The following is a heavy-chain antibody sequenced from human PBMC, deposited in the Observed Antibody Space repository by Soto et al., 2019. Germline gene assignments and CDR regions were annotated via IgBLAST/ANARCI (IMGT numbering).Heavy chain of an antibody. CDR3: ARSPLNCTNGVCYRTGFDY. V-gene: IGHV3-64*01. CDR2: ISSNGGST. J-gene: IGHJ4*02. CDR1: GYAFSSYA. D-gene: IGHD2-8*01. Sequence: GGCLGLSCAASGYAFSSYAMHWVRQTPGKGLEYVSAISSNGGSTYYANSVKGRFTISRDNSKNTLYLQMGSLRAEDMAVYYCARSPLNCTNGVCYRTGFDYWGQGTLVTVSS.